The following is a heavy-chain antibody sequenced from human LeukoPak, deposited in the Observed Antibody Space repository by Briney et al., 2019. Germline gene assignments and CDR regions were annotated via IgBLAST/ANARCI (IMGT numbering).Heavy chain of an antibody. J-gene: IGHJ4*02. CDR1: GGSFSGYY. Sequence: SETLSLTCAVYGGSFSGYYWSWIRQPPGKGLEWIGEINHSGSTNYNPSLKSRVTISVDTSKNQFSLKLSSVTAADTAVYYCARGIAALSWGQGTLVTVSS. CDR2: INHSGST. V-gene: IGHV4-34*01. CDR3: ARGIAALS. D-gene: IGHD6-13*01.